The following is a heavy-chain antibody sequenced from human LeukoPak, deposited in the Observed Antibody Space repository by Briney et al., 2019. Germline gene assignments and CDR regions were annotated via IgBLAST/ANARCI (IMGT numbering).Heavy chain of an antibody. D-gene: IGHD4-17*01. J-gene: IGHJ4*02. V-gene: IGHV3-48*01. Sequence: PGGSLRLSCAASGFTFSSYWMSWVRQAPGKGLEWVSYISSSGGTIYYADSVKGRFTISRDNAKNSLYLQMNSLRAEDTAVYYCARGTFSAGYGDYENYFDYWGQGTLVTVSS. CDR3: ARGTFSAGYGDYENYFDY. CDR1: GFTFSSYW. CDR2: ISSSGGTI.